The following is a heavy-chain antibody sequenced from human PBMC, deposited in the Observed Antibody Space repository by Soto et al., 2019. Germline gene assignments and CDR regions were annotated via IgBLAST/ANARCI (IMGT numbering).Heavy chain of an antibody. CDR3: ARVDYGDYGWFDP. J-gene: IGHJ5*02. CDR1: GFTFSSYG. Sequence: GGSLRLSCAASGFTFSSYGMHWVRQAPGKGLEWVAVIWYDGSNKYYADSVKGRFTISRDNSKNTLYLQMNSLRAEDTAVYYCARVDYGDYGWFDPWGQGTLVTVSS. CDR2: IWYDGSNK. D-gene: IGHD4-17*01. V-gene: IGHV3-33*01.